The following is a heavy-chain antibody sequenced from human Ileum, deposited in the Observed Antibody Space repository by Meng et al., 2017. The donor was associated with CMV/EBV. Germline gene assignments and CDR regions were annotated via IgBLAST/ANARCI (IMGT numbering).Heavy chain of an antibody. D-gene: IGHD2-2*01. V-gene: IGHV4-39*07. J-gene: IGHJ4*02. CDR2: VHYTETT. CDR1: GDYLITGRHF. Sequence: LLQPAPCFVTPSEPLVLPCTVTGDYLITGRHFWGWIRQAPGKGLEWIATVHYTETTNYNPSLRSRITISVDTAKNQISLKVSSLTAADTAIYYCAADISTAWFYYWGQGSLVTVSS. CDR3: AADISTAWFYY.